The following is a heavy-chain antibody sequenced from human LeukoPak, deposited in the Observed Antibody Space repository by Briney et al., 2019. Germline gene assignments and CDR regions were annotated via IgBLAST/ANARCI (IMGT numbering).Heavy chain of an antibody. CDR1: GGSFSGYY. CDR3: ARFSVVGAPPT. D-gene: IGHD1-26*01. Sequence: PSETLSLTCAVYGGSFSGYYWNWIRQPPGKGLEWIGEINHSGSTNYNPSLRSRVTMSVDTSKNQFSLKLSSVTAADTAVYYCARFSVVGAPPTWGQGILVTVSS. J-gene: IGHJ5*02. CDR2: INHSGST. V-gene: IGHV4-34*01.